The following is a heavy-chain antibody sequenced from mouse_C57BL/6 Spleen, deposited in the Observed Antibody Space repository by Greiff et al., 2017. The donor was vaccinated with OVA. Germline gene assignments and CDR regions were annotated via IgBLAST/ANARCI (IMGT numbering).Heavy chain of an antibody. V-gene: IGHV1-69*01. Sequence: VQLQQPGAELVMPGASVKLSFKASGYTFTSYWMHWVKQRPGQGLEWIGEIDPSDSYTNYNQKFKGKSTLTVDKSSSTAYMQLSSLTSEDSAVYYCAYYGYDDWYFDVWGTGTTVTVSS. J-gene: IGHJ1*03. CDR1: GYTFTSYW. D-gene: IGHD2-2*01. CDR3: AYYGYDDWYFDV. CDR2: IDPSDSYT.